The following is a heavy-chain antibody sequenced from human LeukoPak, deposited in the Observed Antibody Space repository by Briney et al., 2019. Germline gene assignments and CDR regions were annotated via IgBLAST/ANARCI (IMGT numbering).Heavy chain of an antibody. Sequence: PGGSLRLSCAASGFTFSSYAMTWVRQAPGKGLEWVSTISDNSGYTYYADSVKGRFTISRDNSKNTLYLQMHSLRPEDTAVYYCLSWGGSGSYGDYWGQGILVTVSS. CDR1: GFTFSSYA. D-gene: IGHD3-10*01. CDR2: ISDNSGYT. V-gene: IGHV3-23*01. CDR3: LSWGGSGSYGDY. J-gene: IGHJ4*02.